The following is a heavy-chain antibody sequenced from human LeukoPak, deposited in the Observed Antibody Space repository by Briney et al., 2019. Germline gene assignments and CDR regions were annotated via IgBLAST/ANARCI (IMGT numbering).Heavy chain of an antibody. CDR3: ARSVAAAFTGFDP. D-gene: IGHD2-15*01. Sequence: SVKVSCKASGGTFSSYAISWVRQAPGQGLEWMGGITPIFGTANYAQKFQGRVTITTDESTSTAYMELSSLRSEDTAVYYCARSVAAAFTGFDPWGQGTLVTVSS. CDR2: ITPIFGTA. J-gene: IGHJ5*02. V-gene: IGHV1-69*05. CDR1: GGTFSSYA.